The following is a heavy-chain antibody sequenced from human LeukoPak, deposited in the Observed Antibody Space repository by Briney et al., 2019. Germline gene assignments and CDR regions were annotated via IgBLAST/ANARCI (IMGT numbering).Heavy chain of an antibody. CDR3: ARHYSYYGSGTYFDY. CDR1: GGSISSYY. CDR2: IYYSGST. Sequence: PSETLSLTCTVSGGSISSYYWSWIRQPPGKGLEWIGYIYYSGSTNYNPSLKSRVTMSVDTSKNQFSLKLSSVTAADTAVYYCARHYSYYGSGTYFDYWGQGTLVTVSS. V-gene: IGHV4-59*08. J-gene: IGHJ4*02. D-gene: IGHD3-10*01.